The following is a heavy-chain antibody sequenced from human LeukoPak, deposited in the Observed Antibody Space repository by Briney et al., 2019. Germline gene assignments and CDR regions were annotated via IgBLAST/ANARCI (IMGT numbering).Heavy chain of an antibody. CDR2: ISYDGGNK. Sequence: GGSLRLSCAASGFTFSSYAMHWVRQAPGKGLEWVAVISYDGGNKYYADSVKGRFTISRDNSKNTLYLQVNSLRVEDTAVYYCAKDRLGAMMYFDFWGQGTLVTVSS. V-gene: IGHV3-30*04. D-gene: IGHD1-26*01. CDR1: GFTFSSYA. J-gene: IGHJ4*02. CDR3: AKDRLGAMMYFDF.